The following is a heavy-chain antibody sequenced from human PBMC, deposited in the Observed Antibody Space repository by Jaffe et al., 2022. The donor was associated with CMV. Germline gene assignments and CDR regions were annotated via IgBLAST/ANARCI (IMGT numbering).Heavy chain of an antibody. V-gene: IGHV3-23*04. CDR3: AKDHRYYYDSSGYYQHYYFDY. CDR2: ISGSGGST. Sequence: EVQLVESGGGLVQPGGSLRLSCAASGFTFSSYAMSWVRQAPGKGLEWVSAISGSGGSTYYADSVKGRFTISRDNSKNTLYLQMNSLRAEDTAVYYCAKDHRYYYDSSGYYQHYYFDYWGQGTLVTVSS. CDR1: GFTFSSYA. D-gene: IGHD3-22*01. J-gene: IGHJ4*02.